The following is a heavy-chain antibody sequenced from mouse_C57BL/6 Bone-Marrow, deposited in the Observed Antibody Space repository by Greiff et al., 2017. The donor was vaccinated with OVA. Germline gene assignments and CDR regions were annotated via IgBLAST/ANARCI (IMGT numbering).Heavy chain of an antibody. J-gene: IGHJ4*01. CDR3: ARGNYYSNPYAMDY. CDR1: DSEVFPIAY. D-gene: IGHD2-5*01. CDR2: ILPSIGRT. Sequence: QVQLQQSGSELRSPGSSVKLSCKDFDSEVFPIAYMSWVRQKPGHGFEWIGGILPSIGRTIYGEKFEDKATLDADTLSNTAYLELNSLTSEDSAIYYCARGNYYSNPYAMDYWGQGTSVTVSS. V-gene: IGHV15-2*01.